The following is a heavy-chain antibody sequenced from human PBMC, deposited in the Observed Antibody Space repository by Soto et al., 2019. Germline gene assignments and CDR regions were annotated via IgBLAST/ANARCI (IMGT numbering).Heavy chain of an antibody. CDR2: ISSSGGIP. CDR1: GLNVYKSR. J-gene: IGHJ4*01. Sequence: GGAVRRSGEGRGLNVYKSRLWSDRQAPGKGLEWVSGISSSGGIPYYTDSVKGRFAISRDNSKNTLYLQMNSLRAEDTVEYYWAKAITCWYLHCWGHGPLVTASP. CDR3: AKAITCWYLHC. V-gene: IGHV3-23*01. D-gene: IGHD6-13*01.